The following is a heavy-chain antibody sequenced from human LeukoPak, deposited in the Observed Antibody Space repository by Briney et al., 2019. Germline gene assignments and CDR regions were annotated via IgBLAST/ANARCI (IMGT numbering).Heavy chain of an antibody. Sequence: SETLSLTCTVSGGSTSSDHWSWIRQPPEKGLEWSGCISYRGSTNYNPSLKSRVTISIDTSKRHFSLKLTSVTAADTAVYYCARGRGLGVITPYSDSWGQGTLVTVSS. CDR2: ISYRGST. CDR1: GGSTSSDH. J-gene: IGHJ4*02. D-gene: IGHD3-16*02. CDR3: ARGRGLGVITPYSDS. V-gene: IGHV4-59*08.